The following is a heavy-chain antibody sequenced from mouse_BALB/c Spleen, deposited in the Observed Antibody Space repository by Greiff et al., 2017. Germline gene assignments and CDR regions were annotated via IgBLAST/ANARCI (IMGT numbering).Heavy chain of an antibody. J-gene: IGHJ4*01. Sequence: QVTLKESGPGILQPSQTLSLTCSFSGFSLSTSGMGVGWIRQPSGKGLEWLAHIWWDDDKYYNTALKSGLTISKDTSKNQVFLKIASVDTADTATYYCARIPHYYGLYAMDYWGQGTSVTVSS. D-gene: IGHD1-2*01. V-gene: IGHV8-8*01. CDR1: GFSLSTSGMG. CDR3: ARIPHYYGLYAMDY. CDR2: IWWDDDK.